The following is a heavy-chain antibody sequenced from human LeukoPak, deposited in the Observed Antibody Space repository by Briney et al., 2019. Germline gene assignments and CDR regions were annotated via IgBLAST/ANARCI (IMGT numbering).Heavy chain of an antibody. V-gene: IGHV3-21*01. CDR2: ISSSSSYI. D-gene: IGHD6-19*01. CDR1: GFTFSSYS. Sequence: PGGSLRLSCAASGFTFSSYSMNWVRQAPGKGLEWVSSISSSSSYIYYADSVKGRFTISRDNAKNSLYLHMNGLRAEDTAVYYCARDKWLDDYWGQGTLVTVSS. J-gene: IGHJ4*02. CDR3: ARDKWLDDY.